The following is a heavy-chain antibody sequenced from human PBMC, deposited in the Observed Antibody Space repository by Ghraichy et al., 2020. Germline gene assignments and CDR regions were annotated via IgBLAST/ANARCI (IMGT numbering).Heavy chain of an antibody. CDR2: IYHSGST. CDR3: ARDLLAPGHYQEVYYYYGMDV. V-gene: IGHV4-4*02. Sequence: SETLSLTCAVSGGSISSSNWWSWVRQPPGKGLEWIGEIYHSGSTNYNPSLKSRVTISVDKSKNQFSLKLSSVTAADTAVYYCARDLLAPGHYQEVYYYYGMDVWGQGTTVTVSS. CDR1: GGSISSSNW. J-gene: IGHJ6*02. D-gene: IGHD4-17*01.